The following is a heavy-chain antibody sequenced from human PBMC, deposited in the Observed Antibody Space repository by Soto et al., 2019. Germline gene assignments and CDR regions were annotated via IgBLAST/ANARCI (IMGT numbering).Heavy chain of an antibody. CDR1: GYSFTSYW. D-gene: IGHD2-2*01. V-gene: IGHV5-10-1*01. CDR3: ARSSDIVVVPAAFEPAEYYYYGMDV. J-gene: IGHJ6*02. Sequence: PGESLKISCKGSGYSFTSYWISWVRQMPGKGLEWMGRIDPSDSYTNYSPSFQGHATISADKSISTAYLQWSSLKASDTAMYYCARSSDIVVVPAAFEPAEYYYYGMDVWGQGTTVTV. CDR2: IDPSDSYT.